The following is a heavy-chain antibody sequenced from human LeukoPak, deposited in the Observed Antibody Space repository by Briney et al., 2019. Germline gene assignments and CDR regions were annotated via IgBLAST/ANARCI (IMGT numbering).Heavy chain of an antibody. V-gene: IGHV3-48*01. CDR2: ISGTSNII. J-gene: IGHJ4*02. D-gene: IGHD6-19*01. CDR1: GFTFSSYS. Sequence: GGSLRLSCVGSGFTFSSYSICWGRQTPGKGLEWVSYISGTSNIIYYADSVKGRFTVSRDNAKNSLYLQMNSLRAEDTAIYYCARDLGSYSSGWYMGFDYWGQGTLVTVSS. CDR3: ARDLGSYSSGWYMGFDY.